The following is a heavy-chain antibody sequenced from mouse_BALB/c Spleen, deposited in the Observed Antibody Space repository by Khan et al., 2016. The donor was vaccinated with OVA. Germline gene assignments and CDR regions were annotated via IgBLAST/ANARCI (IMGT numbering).Heavy chain of an antibody. Sequence: EVQLQESGPGLVKPSQSLYLSCTVTGYTITSGYGWYWIRQFPGNKLEWMGYISYSGSTNYNPSLKSRISFTRDTSKNQSYLQLNTVTTEDTATYYCARTARIKYWGQGTTLTVSS. V-gene: IGHV3-1*02. CDR2: ISYSGST. J-gene: IGHJ2*01. D-gene: IGHD1-2*01. CDR1: GYTITSGYG. CDR3: ARTARIKY.